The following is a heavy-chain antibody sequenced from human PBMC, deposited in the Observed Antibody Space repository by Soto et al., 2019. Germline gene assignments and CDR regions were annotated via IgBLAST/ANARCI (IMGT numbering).Heavy chain of an antibody. CDR3: ARLAAHTYYYSNYTEV. V-gene: IGHV5-51*01. Sequence: GESLKISCKGSGYSFTSYWIGWVRQIPWKGLEWMGIIYPGDSDTRYSPSFQGQVTISADKSISTAYLQWSSLKASDTAMYYCARLAAHTYYYSNYTEVWGKGTTVTV. CDR1: GYSFTSYW. J-gene: IGHJ6*03. CDR2: IYPGDSDT. D-gene: IGHD6-6*01.